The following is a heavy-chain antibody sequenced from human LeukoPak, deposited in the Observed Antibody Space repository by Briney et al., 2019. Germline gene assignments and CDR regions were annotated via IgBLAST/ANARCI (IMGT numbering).Heavy chain of an antibody. CDR2: IYHDGST. CDR3: ARLGVIGRTFDY. Sequence: ASETLSLTCNVLGFSISSDYYWGWIRQPPGEGLEWTATIYHDGSTYYSPSLKGRVIISLDTSKNQFSLTLTYVTAADTAVYYCARLGVIGRTFDYWGQGTLVTVSS. J-gene: IGHJ4*02. CDR1: GFSISSDYY. D-gene: IGHD1-14*01. V-gene: IGHV4-38-2*02.